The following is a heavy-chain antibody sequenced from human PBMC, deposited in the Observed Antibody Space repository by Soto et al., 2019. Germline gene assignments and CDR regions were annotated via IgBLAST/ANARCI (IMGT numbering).Heavy chain of an antibody. J-gene: IGHJ4*02. CDR2: INPNNDDT. CDR1: GYTFTTYD. D-gene: IGHD4-17*01. Sequence: QVQLVQSGAEVKKPGASVKVSCKASGYTFTTYDINWVRQATGQGLEWIGWINPNNDDTGYGQRFQGRVTMTTNATTSSAYVELRGMTSDDTAVYYCAREYGVSGAGRTGFDIWGQGTLVTVSS. CDR3: AREYGVSGAGRTGFDI. V-gene: IGHV1-8*01.